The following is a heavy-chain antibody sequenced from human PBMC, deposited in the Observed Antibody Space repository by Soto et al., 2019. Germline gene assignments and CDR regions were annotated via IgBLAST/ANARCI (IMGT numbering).Heavy chain of an antibody. V-gene: IGHV4-31*03. J-gene: IGHJ4*02. Sequence: NPSETLSLTCTVSGGSISSGGYYWSWIRQHPGKGLEWIGYIYYSGSTYCNPSLKSRVTISVDTSKNQFSLKLSSVTAADTAVYYCARDRGDSGYDYGYFDYWGQGTLVTVSS. CDR2: IYYSGST. CDR3: ARDRGDSGYDYGYFDY. CDR1: GGSISSGGYY. D-gene: IGHD5-12*01.